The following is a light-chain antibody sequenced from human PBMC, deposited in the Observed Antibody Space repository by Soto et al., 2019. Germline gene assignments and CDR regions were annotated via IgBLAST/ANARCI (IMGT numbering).Light chain of an antibody. J-gene: IGLJ3*02. V-gene: IGLV1-51*01. CDR2: DNN. CDR3: GTWDSSLSAWV. Sequence: QSVLTQPPSMSAAPGQTVTISCSGSSSNIGNNYVSWYQQLPGTAPKLLIYDNNKRPSGIPDRFSGSKSGTSATLGITGLQTGDEADYYCGTWDSSLSAWVFGGGTKVTVL. CDR1: SSNIGNNY.